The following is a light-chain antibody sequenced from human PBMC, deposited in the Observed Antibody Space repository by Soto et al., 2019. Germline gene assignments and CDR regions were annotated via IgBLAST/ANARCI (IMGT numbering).Light chain of an antibody. Sequence: IVMTQSPATLSVSPGEKVTLSFTARQSIASNLAWDQQKPGQAHRLHIYGASTRATGVPARFSGSGSGTKFTLIISSLQSEDFAVYYCQQYNNWPPWTFGQGTKV. CDR3: QQYNNWPPWT. J-gene: IGKJ1*01. V-gene: IGKV3-15*01. CDR2: GAS. CDR1: QSIASN.